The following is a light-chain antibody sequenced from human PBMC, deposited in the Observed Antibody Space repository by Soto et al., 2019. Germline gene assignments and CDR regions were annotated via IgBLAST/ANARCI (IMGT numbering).Light chain of an antibody. Sequence: EIVLTQSPATLSLSPGEGATLSCRASQSVSTYLAWYQQRPGQAPRLLIYDASKRATGIAARFSGSGSGTDFTLTISSLEPEDFAVYYCQQRGNWPPQTFGQGTKVDIK. V-gene: IGKV3-11*01. CDR2: DAS. CDR3: QQRGNWPPQT. J-gene: IGKJ1*01. CDR1: QSVSTY.